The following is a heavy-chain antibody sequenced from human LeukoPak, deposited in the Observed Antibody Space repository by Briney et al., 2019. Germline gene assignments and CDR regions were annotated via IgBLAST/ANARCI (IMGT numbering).Heavy chain of an antibody. V-gene: IGHV3-23*01. CDR1: GFTFSSYA. CDR3: ATLPSIAVTGTSLQSFDY. Sequence: GGSLRLSCAASGFTFSSYAMSWVRQAPGKGLEWVSAISGSGGSTYYADSVKGRFTISRDNSKNTLYLQMNSLRAEDTAVYYCATLPSIAVTGTSLQSFDYWGQGTQVTVSS. J-gene: IGHJ4*02. D-gene: IGHD6-19*01. CDR2: ISGSGGST.